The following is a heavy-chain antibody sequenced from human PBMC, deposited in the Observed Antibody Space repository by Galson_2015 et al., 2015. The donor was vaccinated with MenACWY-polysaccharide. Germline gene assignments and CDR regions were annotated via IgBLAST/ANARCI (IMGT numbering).Heavy chain of an antibody. Sequence: GTTNPAQNFRGRVTMTSDTSTTTVYMDLFSLTSDDTAIYYCAREKGGTFYFDYWGQGTLVTVSS. D-gene: IGHD3-16*01. J-gene: IGHJ4*02. CDR3: AREKGGTFYFDY. CDR2: GTT. V-gene: IGHV1-2*02.